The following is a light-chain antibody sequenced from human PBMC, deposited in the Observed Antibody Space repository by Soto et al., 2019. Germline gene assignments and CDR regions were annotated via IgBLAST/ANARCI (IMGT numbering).Light chain of an antibody. J-gene: IGLJ1*01. CDR1: SSDVGNNNY. V-gene: IGLV2-14*01. CDR3: SSFTGSSYV. CDR2: DVT. Sequence: QSVLTQPASVSGSPGRSITISCTGTSSDVGNNNYVSWYQQNPGKAPKVMICDVTNRPSGVSNCFSGSKSGNTASLTISGLQAEDEADYYCSSFTGSSYVFGTGTKVTVL.